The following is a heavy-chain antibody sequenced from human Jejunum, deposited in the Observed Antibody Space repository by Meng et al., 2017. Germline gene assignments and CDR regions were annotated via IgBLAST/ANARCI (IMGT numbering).Heavy chain of an antibody. J-gene: IGHJ4*02. CDR2: IYSAGST. CDR1: GLTVRSNY. D-gene: IGHD1-7*01. Sequence: EVQRVESGGGVGQPGGARRRACAASGLTVRSNYMSWVRQAPGKGLEWVSVIYSAGSTYYADSVKGRFTISRDNSKNTLYLQMNSLRAADTAVYYCARDKGNYLGHWFDYWGQGTLVTVSS. CDR3: ARDKGNYLGHWFDY. V-gene: IGHV3-66*01.